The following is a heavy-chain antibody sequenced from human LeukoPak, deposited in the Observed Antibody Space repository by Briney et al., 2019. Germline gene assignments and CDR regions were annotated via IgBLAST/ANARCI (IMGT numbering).Heavy chain of an antibody. V-gene: IGHV1-69*01. Sequence: ASVKVSCKASGGTFSSYAISWVRQAPGQGLEWMGGIIPIFGTANYAQKFQGRVTITADESASTAYMELSSLRSEDTAVYYCARALTGGYCSSTSCYRGGFDYWGQGTLVTVSS. CDR3: ARALTGGYCSSTSCYRGGFDY. CDR2: IIPIFGTA. D-gene: IGHD2-2*01. J-gene: IGHJ4*02. CDR1: GGTFSSYA.